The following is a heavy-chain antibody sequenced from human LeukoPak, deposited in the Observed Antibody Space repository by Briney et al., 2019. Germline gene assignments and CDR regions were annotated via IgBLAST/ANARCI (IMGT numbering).Heavy chain of an antibody. D-gene: IGHD3-10*01. V-gene: IGHV4-38-2*01. CDR3: ARHDSSGSSGTYYSVDY. Sequence: SETLSPTCAVSGYSIYSNFYWGWIRPPPGKGLEWIGSIYHSGSSYYNPSLKSRVTISMDTSNNQFSLKLTSVTAADTAIYYCARHDSSGSSGTYYSVDYWGQGTLVTVSS. CDR1: GYSIYSNFY. CDR2: IYHSGSS. J-gene: IGHJ4*02.